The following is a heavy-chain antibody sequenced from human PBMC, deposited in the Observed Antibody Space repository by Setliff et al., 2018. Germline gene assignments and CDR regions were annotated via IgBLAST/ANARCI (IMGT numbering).Heavy chain of an antibody. J-gene: IGHJ5*02. Sequence: SETLSLTCAVSGDSISSSHWWTWVRQSPGKGLEWIGEIYHSGATNYNPSLKSRVTISVDTSKNQFSLKLSSVTAADTAVYYCARDYYDSSGYYYFATSRYNWFDPWGQGTLVTVSS. CDR2: IYHSGAT. V-gene: IGHV4-4*02. D-gene: IGHD3-22*01. CDR3: ARDYYDSSGYYYFATSRYNWFDP. CDR1: GDSISSSHW.